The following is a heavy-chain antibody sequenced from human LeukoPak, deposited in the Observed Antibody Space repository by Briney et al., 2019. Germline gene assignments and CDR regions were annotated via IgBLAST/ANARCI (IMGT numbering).Heavy chain of an antibody. V-gene: IGHV1-2*02. CDR1: GYTFTGYY. J-gene: IGHJ5*02. CDR2: INPNSGGT. D-gene: IGHD3-10*01. Sequence: GASVKVSCKASGYTFTGYYMHWVRQAPGQGLEWMGWINPNSGGTNYAQKFQGRVTMTRDTSISTAYMELSRLRSDDTAVHYCARALPDLWFGETDLDPWGQGTLVTVSS. CDR3: ARALPDLWFGETDLDP.